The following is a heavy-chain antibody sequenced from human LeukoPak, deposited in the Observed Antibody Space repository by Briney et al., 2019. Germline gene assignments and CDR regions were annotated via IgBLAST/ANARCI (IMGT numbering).Heavy chain of an antibody. CDR2: ISYDGSNK. Sequence: GGSLRLSCAASGFTFSSYAMHWVRQAPGKGLEWVAVISYDGSNKYYADSVKGRFTISRDNSKNTLYLQMSSLRAEDTAVYYCARSLITGYNWTYNYYYGMDVWGQGTTVTVSS. J-gene: IGHJ6*02. CDR3: ARSLITGYNWTYNYYYGMDV. D-gene: IGHD1-20*01. CDR1: GFTFSSYA. V-gene: IGHV3-30*04.